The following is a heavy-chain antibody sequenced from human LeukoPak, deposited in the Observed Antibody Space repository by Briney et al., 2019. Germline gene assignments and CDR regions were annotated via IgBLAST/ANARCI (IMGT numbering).Heavy chain of an antibody. Sequence: PGGSLRLSSAASGFTFTNAGIHWVRLAAGKGLEWVSFISHDGTNKYYSDSVDGRFIVSRLNSQNTVYLQMNDLRPEDTATYYCASEDVDTGDFWGQGTLVTVSS. CDR3: ASEDVDTGDF. CDR1: GFTFTNAG. V-gene: IGHV3-30*01. D-gene: IGHD5-18*01. J-gene: IGHJ4*02. CDR2: ISHDGTNK.